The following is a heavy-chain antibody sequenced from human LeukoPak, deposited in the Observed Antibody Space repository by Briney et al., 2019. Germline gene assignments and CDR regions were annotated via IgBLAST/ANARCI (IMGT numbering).Heavy chain of an antibody. CDR1: GFTFTTYA. CDR3: AIGPPYGGYSD. D-gene: IGHD5-12*01. V-gene: IGHV3-23*01. J-gene: IGHJ4*02. CDR2: INGSGGRT. Sequence: PGGSLRLSCAASGFTFTTYAMTWVRQAPGKGPEWVSTINGSGGRTYYADSLKGRFTISRDNSKNTVYRQMNSLRAEDTAVFYCAIGPPYGGYSDWGQGTLVTVSS.